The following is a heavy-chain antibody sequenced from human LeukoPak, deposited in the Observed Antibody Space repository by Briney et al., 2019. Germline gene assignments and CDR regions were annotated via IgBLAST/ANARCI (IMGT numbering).Heavy chain of an antibody. V-gene: IGHV3-23*01. J-gene: IGHJ4*02. CDR3: AKGPSPVLGGGSYFDY. D-gene: IGHD3-16*01. CDR1: GFTFSSYT. CDR2: LSGSGVNT. Sequence: GGSLRLSCAASGFTFSSYTMNWVRQAPGKGLEWVSVLSGSGVNTYYADSVKGRFTLSRDNSKNTLYLQMNSLRAEDTAVYYCAKGPSPVLGGGSYFDYWGQGTLVTVSS.